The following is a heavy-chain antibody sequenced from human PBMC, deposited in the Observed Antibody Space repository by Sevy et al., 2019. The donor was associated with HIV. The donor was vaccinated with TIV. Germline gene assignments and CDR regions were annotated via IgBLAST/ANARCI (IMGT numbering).Heavy chain of an antibody. Sequence: GESLKISCKGSGYSFTSYWIGWVRQMPGKGLEWMGIIYPGDSDTRYSPSFQGQVTISADKSISTAYLQWSSLKASDTAMYYCARLSIVGVTANYYFDYWGQGTLVTVSS. D-gene: IGHD2-21*02. J-gene: IGHJ4*02. CDR1: GYSFTSYW. CDR3: ARLSIVGVTANYYFDY. CDR2: IYPGDSDT. V-gene: IGHV5-51*01.